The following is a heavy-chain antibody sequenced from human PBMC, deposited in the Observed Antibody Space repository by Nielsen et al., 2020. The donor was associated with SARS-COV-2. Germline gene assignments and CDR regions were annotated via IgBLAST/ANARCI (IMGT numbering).Heavy chain of an antibody. J-gene: IGHJ6*02. CDR1: GFTFSSYG. Sequence: GESLKISCAASGFTFSSYGMHWVRQAPGKGLEWVAVISYDGSNKYYADSVKGRFTISRDNSKNTLYLQMNSLRAEDTAVYYCAKERRITMIVVVSGMDAWGQGTTVTVSS. CDR3: AKERRITMIVVVSGMDA. V-gene: IGHV3-30*18. D-gene: IGHD3-22*01. CDR2: ISYDGSNK.